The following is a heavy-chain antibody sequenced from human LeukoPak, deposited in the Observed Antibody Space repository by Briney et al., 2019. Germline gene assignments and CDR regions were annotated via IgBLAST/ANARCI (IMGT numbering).Heavy chain of an antibody. D-gene: IGHD6-19*01. J-gene: IGHJ5*02. CDR2: IDHSGST. V-gene: IGHV4-4*02. CDR3: ARHLENEGSGWFWDNWFDP. CDR1: GGSISSNW. Sequence: SETLSLTCAVSGGSISSNWWSWVRQPPGKGLEWIGEIDHSGSTNYNPSLKSRVTMSVDTSKNQFSLKLSSVTAADTAVYYCARHLENEGSGWFWDNWFDPWGQGTLVTVSS.